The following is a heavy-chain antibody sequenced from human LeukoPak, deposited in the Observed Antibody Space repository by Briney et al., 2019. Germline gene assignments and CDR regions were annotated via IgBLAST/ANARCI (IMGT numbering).Heavy chain of an antibody. CDR1: GGTFSSYT. Sequence: SVKVSCKASGGTFSSYTISWVRQAPGQGLEWMGRIIPILGIANYAQKFQGRVTITADKSTSTAYMELSSLRSEDTAVYYCARDGRMVRGDIYLDWFDHWGQGTLVTVSS. D-gene: IGHD3-10*01. CDR2: IIPILGIA. J-gene: IGHJ5*02. V-gene: IGHV1-69*04. CDR3: ARDGRMVRGDIYLDWFDH.